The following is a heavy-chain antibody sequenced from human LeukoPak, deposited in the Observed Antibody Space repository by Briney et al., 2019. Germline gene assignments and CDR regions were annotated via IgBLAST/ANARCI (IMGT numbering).Heavy chain of an antibody. J-gene: IGHJ4*02. Sequence: PGGSLRLSCAASGFTFSSYWMSWVRQAPGKGLEWVANIKQDGSEKYYVDSVKGRFTISRDNAKNSLYLQMNSLRAEDTAVYYCARDSLPAAPPGLDWGQGTLVTVSS. V-gene: IGHV3-7*01. CDR3: ARDSLPAAPPGLD. CDR1: GFTFSSYW. CDR2: IKQDGSEK. D-gene: IGHD2-2*01.